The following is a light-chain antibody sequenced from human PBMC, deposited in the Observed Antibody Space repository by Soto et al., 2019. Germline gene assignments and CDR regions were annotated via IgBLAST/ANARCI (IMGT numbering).Light chain of an antibody. Sequence: IVFTTSSAHLALSPGERATLSCMASQSVCSSLVWYQQRPGQAPSVLIYEAIGRATGIPDRFSGSGFGTDFTLTISSLEPEDFAVYYCQQHGNSPGTFGQGTKVDIK. V-gene: IGKV3-11*01. J-gene: IGKJ1*01. CDR1: QSVCSS. CDR3: QQHGNSPGT. CDR2: EAI.